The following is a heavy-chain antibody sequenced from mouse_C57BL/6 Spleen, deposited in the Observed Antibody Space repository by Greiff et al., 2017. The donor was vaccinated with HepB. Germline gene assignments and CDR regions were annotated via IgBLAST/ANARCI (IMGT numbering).Heavy chain of an antibody. V-gene: IGHV1-19*01. CDR3: ARNWEVGYYAMDY. CDR2: INPYNGCT. CDR1: GYTFTDYY. D-gene: IGHD4-1*01. J-gene: IGHJ4*01. Sequence: EVQLQQSGPVLVKPGASVKMSCKASGYTFTDYYMNWVKQSHGKSLEWIGVINPYNGCTSYNQKFKGKATLTVDKSSSTAYMELNSLTSEDSAVYYCARNWEVGYYAMDYWGQGTSVTVSS.